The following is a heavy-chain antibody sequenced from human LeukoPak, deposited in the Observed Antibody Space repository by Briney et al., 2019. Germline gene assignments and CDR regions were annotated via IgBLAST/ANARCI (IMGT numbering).Heavy chain of an antibody. J-gene: IGHJ3*02. CDR2: IRYDGSNK. V-gene: IGHV3-30*02. CDR1: GFTFVTYW. Sequence: PGGSLRLSCAASGFTFVTYWMNWVRQAPGKGLEWVAFIRYDGSNKYYADSVKGRFTISRDNSKNTLYLQMNSLRAEDTAVYYCAPRSSWSGGFDIWGQGTMVTVSS. D-gene: IGHD6-13*01. CDR3: APRSSWSGGFDI.